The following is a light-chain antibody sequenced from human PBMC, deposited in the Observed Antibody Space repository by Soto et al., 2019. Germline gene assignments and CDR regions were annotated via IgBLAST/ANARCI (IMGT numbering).Light chain of an antibody. CDR3: YSLTPGHAYG. CDR1: SSDVGGYNF. V-gene: IGLV2-14*01. CDR2: EVS. Sequence: QSVLTQPASVSGTPGQSISISCTRTSSDVGGYNFVCWYQPHPGKAPKLMIYEVSSRHSGVSRCFPGTKSGNTATLTFSGRQVDGEADYYCYSLTPGHAYGFGSGTKLSV. J-gene: IGLJ1*01.